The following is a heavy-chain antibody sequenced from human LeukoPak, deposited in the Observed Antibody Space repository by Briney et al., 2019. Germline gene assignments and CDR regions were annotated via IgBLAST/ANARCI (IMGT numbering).Heavy chain of an antibody. D-gene: IGHD2-15*01. Sequence: SETLSLTCAVYGESFSAYFWNWIRQAPGKPLEYIGEINHRGSSHYNPSLKTRVTLSVDTSKNQFSLKLTSVTAADTAVYFCARGSSFDGYCSAGACDAGYYDNWGQGTPVTVSS. CDR3: ARGSSFDGYCSAGACDAGYYDN. J-gene: IGHJ4*02. CDR2: INHRGSS. V-gene: IGHV4-34*01. CDR1: GESFSAYF.